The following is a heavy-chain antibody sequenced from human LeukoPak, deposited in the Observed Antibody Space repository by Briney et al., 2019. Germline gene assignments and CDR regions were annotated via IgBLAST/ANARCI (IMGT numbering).Heavy chain of an antibody. V-gene: IGHV4-31*03. CDR1: GGSISSGGYY. CDR3: ARAVVLAAAGRRDNWFDP. Sequence: SETLSLTCTVSGGSISSGGYYWSWIRQHPGKGLEWIGYIYYSGCTYYNPSLKSRVTISVDTSKNQFSLKLSSVTAADTAVYYCARAVVLAAAGRRDNWFDPWGQGTLVTVSS. D-gene: IGHD6-13*01. CDR2: IYYSGCT. J-gene: IGHJ5*02.